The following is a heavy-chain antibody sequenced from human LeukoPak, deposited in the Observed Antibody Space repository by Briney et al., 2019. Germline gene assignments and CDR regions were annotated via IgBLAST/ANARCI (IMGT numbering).Heavy chain of an antibody. J-gene: IGHJ4*02. CDR3: ARMYSGTSYYFDF. D-gene: IGHD1-26*01. CDR1: GVSISDYH. CDR2: FSYSGST. Sequence: SETLSLTCSVSGVSISDYHWIWIRQPPAKGLEWMGYFSYSGSTRYNPSLKSRVTMSVDTSKNQFSLRLISVAPADTAVYYCARMYSGTSYYFDFWGQGTLVTVSS. V-gene: IGHV4-59*01.